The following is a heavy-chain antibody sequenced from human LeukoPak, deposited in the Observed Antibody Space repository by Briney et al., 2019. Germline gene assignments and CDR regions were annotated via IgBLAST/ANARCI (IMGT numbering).Heavy chain of an antibody. CDR2: MNPNSGNT. D-gene: IGHD6-13*01. Sequence: GASVKVSCKASGYTFTSYDINWVRQATGQGLEWMGWMNPNSGNTGYAQKFQGRVIMTEDTSTATAYMELSSLTSEDTAVYYCAADGQSSGGDYWGQRTLVTVSS. CDR1: GYTFTSYD. CDR3: AADGQSSGGDY. V-gene: IGHV1-8*01. J-gene: IGHJ4*02.